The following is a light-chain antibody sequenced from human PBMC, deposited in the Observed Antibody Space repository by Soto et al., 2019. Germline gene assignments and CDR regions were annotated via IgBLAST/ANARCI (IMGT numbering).Light chain of an antibody. CDR3: QQYSSASWT. CDR1: QSISNR. Sequence: DTQMTQSPSTLSASVGDRVTITCRASQSISNRLAWYQQKPGKAPKLLIYDASTLESGVPSRFSGSGSGTEFTLTISSLQPYDFATFYCQQYSSASWTLGLGTNVNIK. J-gene: IGKJ1*01. CDR2: DAS. V-gene: IGKV1-5*01.